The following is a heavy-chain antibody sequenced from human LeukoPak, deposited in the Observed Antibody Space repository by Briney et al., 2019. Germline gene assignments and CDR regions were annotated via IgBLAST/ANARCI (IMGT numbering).Heavy chain of an antibody. CDR3: ARELIGYCSGGSCYFPYYYYGMDV. D-gene: IGHD2-15*01. J-gene: IGHJ6*02. CDR2: ISSSSSYI. CDR1: GFTFSSHS. V-gene: IGHV3-21*01. Sequence: GGSLRLSCAASGFTFSSHSMNWVRQAPGKGLEWVSSISSSSSYIYYADSVKGRFTISRDNAKNSLYLQMNSLRAEDTAVYYCARELIGYCSGGSCYFPYYYYGMDVWGQGTTVTVSS.